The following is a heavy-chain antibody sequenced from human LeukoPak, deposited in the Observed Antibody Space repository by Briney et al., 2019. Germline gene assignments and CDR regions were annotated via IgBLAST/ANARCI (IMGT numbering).Heavy chain of an antibody. CDR2: IYTSGST. Sequence: SETLSLTCTVSGGSISSYYLSWIRQPAGKGLEWIGRIYTSGSTNYNPSLKSRVTMSVDTSKNQFSLKLSSVTAADTAVYYCARDELVGGAFDIWGQGTMVTVSS. D-gene: IGHD6-13*01. V-gene: IGHV4-4*07. CDR3: ARDELVGGAFDI. CDR1: GGSISSYY. J-gene: IGHJ3*02.